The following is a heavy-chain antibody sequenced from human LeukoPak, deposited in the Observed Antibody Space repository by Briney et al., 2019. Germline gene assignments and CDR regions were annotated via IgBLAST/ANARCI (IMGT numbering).Heavy chain of an antibody. V-gene: IGHV1-69*06. CDR2: IIPIFGTA. D-gene: IGHD3-10*01. Sequence: VASVKVSCKASGGTFSSYAISWVRQAPGQGLEWMGGIIPIFGTANYAQKFQGRVTITADKSTSTAYMELSSLRSEDTAVYYCARDGVSYGSGSRNWFDPWGQGTLVTVSS. CDR1: GGTFSSYA. J-gene: IGHJ5*02. CDR3: ARDGVSYGSGSRNWFDP.